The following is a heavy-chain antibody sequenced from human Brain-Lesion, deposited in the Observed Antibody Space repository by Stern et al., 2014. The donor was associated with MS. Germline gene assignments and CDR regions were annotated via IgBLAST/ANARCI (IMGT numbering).Heavy chain of an antibody. CDR1: GGSISSSGYY. Sequence: QVQLVQSGPGLVKPSQTLSLTCTVSGGSISSSGYYWSWIRQPADKGLEWIGRIHDSGSTYYNPSLKSRATISMDTAKNQFPLKLTSLTAADTAVYYCATTRWDLFTWNWFDPWGQGTLVTVSS. J-gene: IGHJ5*02. CDR2: IHDSGST. D-gene: IGHD1-26*01. CDR3: ATTRWDLFTWNWFDP. V-gene: IGHV4-61*02.